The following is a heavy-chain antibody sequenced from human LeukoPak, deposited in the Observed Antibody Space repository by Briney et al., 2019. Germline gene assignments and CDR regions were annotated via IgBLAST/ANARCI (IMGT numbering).Heavy chain of an antibody. CDR1: GGSISSGSYY. J-gene: IGHJ4*02. Sequence: SETLSLTCTVSGGSISSGSYYWCWIRQPAGKGLEWIGRIYTSGSTNYNPSLKSRVTIPADTSKNQFSLKLTSVTAADTAVYYCARDGDSGDYAYWGQGTLVTVSS. CDR3: ARDGDSGDYAY. V-gene: IGHV4-61*02. D-gene: IGHD4-17*01. CDR2: IYTSGST.